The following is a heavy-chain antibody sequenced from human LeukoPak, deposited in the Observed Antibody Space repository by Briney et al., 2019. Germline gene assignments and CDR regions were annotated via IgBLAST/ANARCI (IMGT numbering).Heavy chain of an antibody. V-gene: IGHV4-31*03. CDR3: ARSGGGYVVVVPAAPGHWFDP. Sequence: SQTLSPTCTVSGGSISSGGYYWSWIRQHPGKGLEWIGYIYYSGSTYYNPSLKSRVTISVDTSKNQFSLKLSSVTAADTAVYYCARSGGGYVVVVPAAPGHWFDPWGQGTLVTVSS. CDR1: GGSISSGGYY. CDR2: IYYSGST. D-gene: IGHD2-2*01. J-gene: IGHJ5*02.